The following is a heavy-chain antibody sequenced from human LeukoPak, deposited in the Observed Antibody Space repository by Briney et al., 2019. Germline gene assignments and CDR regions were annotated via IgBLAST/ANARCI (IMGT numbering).Heavy chain of an antibody. V-gene: IGHV1-24*01. CDR1: GYTLTELS. CDR2: FDPEDGET. Sequence: ASVKVSCKVSGYTLTELSMHWVRQAPGKGLEWMGGFDPEDGETTYAQKFQGRVTMTEDTSTDTDYMELSSLRSEDTAVYYCATGSATAAIFRLGYWGQGTLVTVSS. J-gene: IGHJ4*02. CDR3: ATGSATAAIFRLGY. D-gene: IGHD2-2*02.